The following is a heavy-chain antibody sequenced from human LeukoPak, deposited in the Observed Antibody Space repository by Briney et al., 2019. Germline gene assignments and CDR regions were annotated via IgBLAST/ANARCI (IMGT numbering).Heavy chain of an antibody. Sequence: SETLSLTCAVYGGSFSGYYWSWIRQPPGKGLEWIGEINHSGSTNYNPSLKSRVTISVDTSKNQFSLKLSSVTAADTAVYYCARVEGYCSSTSCYYFDYWGQGTLVTVSS. D-gene: IGHD2-2*01. J-gene: IGHJ4*02. V-gene: IGHV4-34*01. CDR2: INHSGST. CDR3: ARVEGYCSSTSCYYFDY. CDR1: GGSFSGYY.